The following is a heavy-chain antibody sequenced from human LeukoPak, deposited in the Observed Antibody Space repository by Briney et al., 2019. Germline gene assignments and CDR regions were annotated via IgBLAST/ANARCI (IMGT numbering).Heavy chain of an antibody. J-gene: IGHJ4*02. Sequence: GGSLRLSCAASGFTFSSYDMSWVRQAPGRGLEWVSGISGNGGITYYADSVKGRFTISRDNSRNMLYLQMNSLRAEDTAVFYCTIGFDYWGQGTLVTVSS. CDR1: GFTFSSYD. CDR2: ISGNGGIT. CDR3: TIGFDY. V-gene: IGHV3-23*01.